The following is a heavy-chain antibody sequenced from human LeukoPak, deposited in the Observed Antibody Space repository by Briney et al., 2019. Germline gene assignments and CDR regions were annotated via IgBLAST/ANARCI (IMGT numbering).Heavy chain of an antibody. D-gene: IGHD2-21*02. Sequence: PGGSLRLSCAASGFIYSSHHMHWVRQPPGKGLESVSSISYDDSFIYYGNSMKGRFTISRDNANNLLYLQMNSLRAEDTAVYYCARGTAWSHLDFDHWGQGIPVTVSS. CDR3: ARGTAWSHLDFDH. J-gene: IGHJ4*02. CDR2: ISYDDSFI. V-gene: IGHV3-21*01. CDR1: GFIYSSHH.